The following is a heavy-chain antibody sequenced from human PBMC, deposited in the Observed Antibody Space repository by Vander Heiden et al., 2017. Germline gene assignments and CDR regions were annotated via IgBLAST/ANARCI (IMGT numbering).Heavy chain of an antibody. Sequence: EVQLVESGGGLVQPGGSLRLSCAASGFTFSSYSMTWVRQAPGKGLEWFSYISSSSSTIYYADSVKGRFTISRDNAKNSLYLQMNNLRDEDTAVYYCAKLGAYFDYWGQGTLVTVSS. V-gene: IGHV3-48*02. J-gene: IGHJ4*02. CDR1: GFTFSSYS. CDR3: AKLGAYFDY. D-gene: IGHD3-3*02. CDR2: ISSSSSTI.